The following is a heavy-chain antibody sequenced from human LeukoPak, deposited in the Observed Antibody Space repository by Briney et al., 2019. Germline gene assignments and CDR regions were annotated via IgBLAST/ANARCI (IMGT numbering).Heavy chain of an antibody. CDR2: ISAYNGNT. CDR1: GYTFTSYG. V-gene: IGHV1-18*01. J-gene: IGHJ4*02. Sequence: ASVKVSCKASGYTFTSYGISWVRQAPGQGLEWMGWISAYNGNTNYAQKLQGRVTMTTDTSTSTAYMELRSLRSVDTAVYYCAREGRYFDWLLVDYWGQGTLVTVSS. D-gene: IGHD3-9*01. CDR3: AREGRYFDWLLVDY.